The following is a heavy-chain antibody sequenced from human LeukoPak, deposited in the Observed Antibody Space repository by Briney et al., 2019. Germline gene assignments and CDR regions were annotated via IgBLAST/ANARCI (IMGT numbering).Heavy chain of an antibody. J-gene: IGHJ3*02. CDR1: GFTFSSYS. CDR2: ISYDGSNK. CDR3: AKANGFFDGGAFDI. Sequence: GGSLRLSCAASGFTFSSYSMHWVRQAPGKGLEWVAVISYDGSNKYYADSVKGRFTISRDNSKNTLYLQMNSLRAEDTAVYYCAKANGFFDGGAFDIWGQGTMVTVSS. V-gene: IGHV3-30*18. D-gene: IGHD3-16*01.